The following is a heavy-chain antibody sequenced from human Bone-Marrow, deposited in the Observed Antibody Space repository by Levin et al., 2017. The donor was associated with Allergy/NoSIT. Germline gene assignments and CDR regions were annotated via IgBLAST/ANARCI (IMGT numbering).Heavy chain of an antibody. Sequence: GESLKISCAASGFTFDDYTMHWVRQVPGKGLEWVSLIDWDVTSTFYADSVKGRFTISRDNSKNILYLQMNSLRSEDTAFYYCAKDTIPREARYFDSWGQGTLVTVSS. D-gene: IGHD2-2*02. J-gene: IGHJ4*02. CDR2: IDWDVTST. CDR1: GFTFDDYT. V-gene: IGHV3-43*01. CDR3: AKDTIPREARYFDS.